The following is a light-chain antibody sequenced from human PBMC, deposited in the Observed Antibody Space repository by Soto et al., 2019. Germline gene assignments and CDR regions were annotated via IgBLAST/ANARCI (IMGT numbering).Light chain of an antibody. CDR1: SSDVGGYNY. CDR3: SAYAGSTFV. Sequence: QSALTQPPSASGSPGQSVTISCTGTSSDVGGYNYVSWYQQHPGKAPKVMLYEVTKRPSGVPDRFSGSKSGNTASLTVSGLQAEDESDYYCSAYAGSTFVFGTGTKVTVL. V-gene: IGLV2-8*01. CDR2: EVT. J-gene: IGLJ1*01.